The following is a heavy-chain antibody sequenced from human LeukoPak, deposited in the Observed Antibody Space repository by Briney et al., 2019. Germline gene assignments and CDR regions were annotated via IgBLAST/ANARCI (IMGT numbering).Heavy chain of an antibody. V-gene: IGHV4-34*01. J-gene: IGHJ5*02. CDR1: GGSFSGYY. CDR2: INHSGST. CDR3: ERGHGIVGVPTANWFDP. Sequence: PSETLSLTRVDYGGSFSGYYGSWIRQPPGKGLEWIGEINHSGSTNYNTSLKSRVTISVDTSKIHFPLKLSSVTAAATSVYSCERGHGIVGVPTANWFDPWGQGTLVTVST. D-gene: IGHD2-2*01.